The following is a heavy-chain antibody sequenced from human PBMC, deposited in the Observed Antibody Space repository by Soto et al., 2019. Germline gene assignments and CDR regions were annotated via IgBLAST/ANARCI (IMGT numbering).Heavy chain of an antibody. V-gene: IGHV1-58*01. J-gene: IGHJ6*02. CDR2: IVVGSGNT. Sequence: SVKVSCKASGFTFSSSAVQWVRQARGQRLEWIGWIVVGSGNTIHAQKFQERVSITRDLSTSTAYMELSSLRSEDTGVYYCAAKGKPHLGYYNGLDVWGQGTPVTVSS. D-gene: IGHD7-27*01. CDR3: AAKGKPHLGYYNGLDV. CDR1: GFTFSSSA.